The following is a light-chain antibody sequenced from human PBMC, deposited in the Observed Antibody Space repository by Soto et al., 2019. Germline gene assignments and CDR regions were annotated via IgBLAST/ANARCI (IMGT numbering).Light chain of an antibody. CDR3: AAWDDGLNGSD. CDR2: NNN. CDR1: SSNIGRNT. Sequence: QSALTQPPSASGTPGQRVTISCSGSSSNIGRNTVNWYQQVPGTAPKLLIYNNNQRPSGVPDRFSGSKSGTSASLAIIGLQSEDEADYYCAAWDDGLNGSDFGAGTKVTVL. V-gene: IGLV1-44*01. J-gene: IGLJ1*01.